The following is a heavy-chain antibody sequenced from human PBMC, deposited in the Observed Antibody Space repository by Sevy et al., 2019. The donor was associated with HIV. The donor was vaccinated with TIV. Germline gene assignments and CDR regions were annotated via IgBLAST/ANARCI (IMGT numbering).Heavy chain of an antibody. V-gene: IGHV3-33*06. Sequence: GGSLRLSCAASGFTFSSYGMHWVRQAPGKGLEWVAVIWYDGSNKYYADSVKGRFTISRDNSKNTLYLQMNSLRAEDTAVYYCAKPPWIDQRAFEYWGQGTLVTVSS. CDR3: AKPPWIDQRAFEY. CDR2: IWYDGSNK. J-gene: IGHJ4*02. CDR1: GFTFSSYG. D-gene: IGHD2-2*03.